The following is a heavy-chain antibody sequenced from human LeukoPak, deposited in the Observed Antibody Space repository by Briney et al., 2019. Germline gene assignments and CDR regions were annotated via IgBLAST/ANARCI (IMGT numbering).Heavy chain of an antibody. CDR3: AKSGIYPLYYFDS. J-gene: IGHJ4*02. Sequence: SETLSLTCTVSGFSIRSDPYWGWIRQPPGKGLEWIGNTHHSGSTFYNPSLKSRVTISVDTSKNQFSLKLSSVTAADTAVYYCAKSGIYPLYYFDSWGQGTLVTVSS. CDR1: GFSIRSDPY. D-gene: IGHD1-26*01. CDR2: THHSGST. V-gene: IGHV4-38-2*02.